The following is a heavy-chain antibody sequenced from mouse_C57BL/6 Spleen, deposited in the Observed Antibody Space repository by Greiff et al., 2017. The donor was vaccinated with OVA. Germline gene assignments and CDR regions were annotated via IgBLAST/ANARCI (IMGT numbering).Heavy chain of an antibody. CDR3: ARSRYDGRSAAGFAD. J-gene: IGHJ3*01. CDR1: GYTFTSYD. D-gene: IGHD2-14*01. V-gene: IGHV1-85*01. CDR2: IYPRDGST. Sequence: VQLQQSGPELVKPGASVKLSCKASGYTFTSYDINWVKQRPGQGLEWIGWIYPRDGSTKYIEKFKGKATLTVDTSSSTAYMELLSLTSEDEAVYFCARSRYDGRSAAGFADWGQGTLVTVSA.